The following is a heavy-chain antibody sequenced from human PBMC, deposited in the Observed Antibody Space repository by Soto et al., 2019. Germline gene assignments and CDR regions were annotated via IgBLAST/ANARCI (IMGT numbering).Heavy chain of an antibody. CDR2: ISYDGSNK. Sequence: PGGSLRLSCAAFGFTFSSYGMHWVRQAPGKGLEWVGVISYDGSNKYYADSVKGRFTISRDNSKNTLYLQMNSLRAEDTAVYYCAKDRARWQWPDYWGQGTLVTVSS. CDR3: AKDRARWQWPDY. CDR1: GFTFSSYG. D-gene: IGHD6-19*01. J-gene: IGHJ4*02. V-gene: IGHV3-30*18.